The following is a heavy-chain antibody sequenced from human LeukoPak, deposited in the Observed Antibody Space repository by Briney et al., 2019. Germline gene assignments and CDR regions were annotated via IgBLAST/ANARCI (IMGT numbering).Heavy chain of an antibody. J-gene: IGHJ4*02. D-gene: IGHD6-13*01. Sequence: GGSLRLSCAASGFTFSRYWMHWVRQAPGKGLVWVSHINSDGSSTSYADSVKGRFTISRDNFKNTLYLQMNSLRAEDTAVYYCARGLVQDVAAAGTGFDYWGQGTLVTVSS. CDR3: ARGLVQDVAAAGTGFDY. CDR2: INSDGSST. V-gene: IGHV3-74*01. CDR1: GFTFSRYW.